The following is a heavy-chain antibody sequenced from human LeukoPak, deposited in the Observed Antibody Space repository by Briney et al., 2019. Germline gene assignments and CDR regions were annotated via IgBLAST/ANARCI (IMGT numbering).Heavy chain of an antibody. D-gene: IGHD3-9*01. CDR1: GDSISSYS. J-gene: IGHJ4*02. CDR3: ARVAYDILTGYLYYFDY. V-gene: IGHV4-4*07. Sequence: NPSETLSLTCTVSGDSISSYSWSWIRQSAGKGLEWIGRIYASGSANYNPSLKSRVTMSVDTSKNQFSLKLSSVTAADTAVYYCARVAYDILTGYLYYFDYWGQGTLVTVSS. CDR2: IYASGSA.